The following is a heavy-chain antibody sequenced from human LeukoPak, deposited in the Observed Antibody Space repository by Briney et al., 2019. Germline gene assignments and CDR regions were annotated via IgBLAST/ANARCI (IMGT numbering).Heavy chain of an antibody. V-gene: IGHV4-34*01. CDR1: GGSFSGYY. J-gene: IGHJ4*02. CDR2: INHSGST. Sequence: SETLSLTCAVYGGSFSGYYWSWIRQPPGKGLEWIGEINHSGSTNYNPSLKSRVTISVDTSKNQFSLKLSSVTAADTAAYYCARQRPYYYGSGRILDYWGQGTLVTVSS. CDR3: ARQRPYYYGSGRILDY. D-gene: IGHD3-10*01.